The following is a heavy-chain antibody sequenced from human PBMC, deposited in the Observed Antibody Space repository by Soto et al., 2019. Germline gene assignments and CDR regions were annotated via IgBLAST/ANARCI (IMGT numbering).Heavy chain of an antibody. Sequence: SETLSLTCTVSGVSVSTNTQYWGWIRQSPGKGLEWIGSIYYSGSTYYNPSLKSRVTISVDTSKNQFSLKLSSVTAADTAVYYCARQNRGYSYGWGEYYYYYGMDVWGQGTTVTVSS. V-gene: IGHV4-39*01. CDR1: GVSVSTNTQY. D-gene: IGHD5-18*01. CDR2: IYYSGST. CDR3: ARQNRGYSYGWGEYYYYYGMDV. J-gene: IGHJ6*02.